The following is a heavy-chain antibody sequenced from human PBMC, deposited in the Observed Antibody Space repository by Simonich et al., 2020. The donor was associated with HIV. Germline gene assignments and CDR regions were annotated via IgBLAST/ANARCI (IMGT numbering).Heavy chain of an antibody. Sequence: QVQLQQWGAGLLKPSEPLSLPCAVDGGFLSGYYWSWIRQPPGRGLVWIGEINHSGSTNYNPSLKSRVTISVDTSKKQISLKVRSVTAADTAVYYCARIGPDYYRGYYYVDVWGKGTTVSVSS. J-gene: IGHJ6*03. CDR3: ARIGPDYYRGYYYVDV. V-gene: IGHV4-34*01. CDR1: GGFLSGYY. CDR2: INHSGST. D-gene: IGHD3-10*01.